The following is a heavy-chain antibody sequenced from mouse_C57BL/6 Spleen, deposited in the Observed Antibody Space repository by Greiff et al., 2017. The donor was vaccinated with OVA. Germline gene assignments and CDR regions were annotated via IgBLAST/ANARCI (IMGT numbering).Heavy chain of an antibody. J-gene: IGHJ2*01. Sequence: EVQLQQSGPELVKPGASVKISCKASGYTFTDYYMNWVKQSHGKSLEWIGDINPNNGGTSYNQKFKGKATLTVDKSSSTAYMELRSLTSEDSAVYYCARGGYGSGSDYWGQGTTLTVSS. D-gene: IGHD1-1*01. V-gene: IGHV1-26*01. CDR3: ARGGYGSGSDY. CDR2: INPNNGGT. CDR1: GYTFTDYY.